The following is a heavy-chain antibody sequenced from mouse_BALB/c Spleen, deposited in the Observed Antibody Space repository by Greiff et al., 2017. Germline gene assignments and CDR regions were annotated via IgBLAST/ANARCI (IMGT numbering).Heavy chain of an antibody. CDR3: ARRDGNYGAWFAY. Sequence: VKLQESGAELVRPGTSVKISCKASGYAFTNYWLGWVKQRPGHGLEWIGDIYPGSGNTYYNEKFKGKATLTADKSSSTAYMQLSSLTSEDSAVYFCARRDGNYGAWFAYWGQGTLVTVSA. CDR2: IYPGSGNT. J-gene: IGHJ3*01. D-gene: IGHD2-1*01. CDR1: GYAFTNYW. V-gene: IGHV1-63*01.